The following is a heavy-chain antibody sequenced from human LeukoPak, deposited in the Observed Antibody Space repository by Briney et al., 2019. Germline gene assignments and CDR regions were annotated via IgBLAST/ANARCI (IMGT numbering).Heavy chain of an antibody. J-gene: IGHJ6*03. CDR2: IYHSGST. Sequence: SETLSLTCTVSGGSISSHYWSWIRQPPGKGLEWIGYIYHSGSTNYNPSLKSRVTISVDTSKNQFSLKLSSVTAADTAAYYCARLSSTNSYYYYMDVWGNGTTVTVSS. V-gene: IGHV4-59*11. D-gene: IGHD2-2*01. CDR1: GGSISSHY. CDR3: ARLSSTNSYYYYMDV.